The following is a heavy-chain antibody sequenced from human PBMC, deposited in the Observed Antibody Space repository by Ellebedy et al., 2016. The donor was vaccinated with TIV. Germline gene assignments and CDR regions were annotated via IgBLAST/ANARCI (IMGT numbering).Heavy chain of an antibody. CDR1: GGTFSSYA. CDR3: ARGLGYCSSTSCYGWERHYYYYGMDV. CDR2: IIPIFGTA. V-gene: IGHV1-69*06. Sequence: SVKVSXKASGGTFSSYAISWVRQAPGQGLEWMGGIIPIFGTANYAQKFQGRVTITADKSTSTAYMELSSLRSEDTAVYYCARGLGYCSSTSCYGWERHYYYYGMDVWGQGTTVTVSS. D-gene: IGHD2-2*01. J-gene: IGHJ6*02.